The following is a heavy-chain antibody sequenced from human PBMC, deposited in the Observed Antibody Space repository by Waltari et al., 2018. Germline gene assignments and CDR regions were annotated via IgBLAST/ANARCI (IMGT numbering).Heavy chain of an antibody. D-gene: IGHD4-17*01. Sequence: EVQLVESGGGLVQPGGSLRLSCTASGFTFSSYWMSWVGKAPGKGLEWVANIKQDGSEKYFVDSVKGRFTISRDNAKNSLYLQMNSLRVEDTAVYYCATGGDDYSDYGFYDYWGQGTLVTVSS. CDR3: ATGGDDYSDYGFYDY. V-gene: IGHV3-7*01. J-gene: IGHJ4*02. CDR2: IKQDGSEK. CDR1: GFTFSSYW.